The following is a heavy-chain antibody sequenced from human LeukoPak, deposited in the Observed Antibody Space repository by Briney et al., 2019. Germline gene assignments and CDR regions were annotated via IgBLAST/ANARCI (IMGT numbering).Heavy chain of an antibody. J-gene: IGHJ4*02. CDR1: GFTFNTYA. V-gene: IGHV3-23*01. D-gene: IGHD6-19*01. CDR2: VFGSGGSA. CDR3: GKTTTGYSSGQKPAWPVDY. Sequence: PGESLRLSCVASGFTFNTYAMYWVRQAPGKGLEWVSGVFGSGGSAHYADSVKGRFTISRGNSNNTEYLEMKSLRAEDTAIYYCGKTTTGYSSGQKPAWPVDYWGQGTLVTVSS.